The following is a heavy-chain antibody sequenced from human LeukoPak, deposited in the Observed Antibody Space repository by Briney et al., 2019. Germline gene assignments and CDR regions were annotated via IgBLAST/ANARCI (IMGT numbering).Heavy chain of an antibody. Sequence: PGRSLRLSCAASGFTFRSYAMHWVRQAPGKGLEWVGVILNDGSNQYNADSVKGRFTISRDNSKNTLYLQMNSLRPEDTAVYYCAKRPDDYSYGMDVWGQGTTVTVSS. V-gene: IGHV3-30*04. CDR3: AKRPDDYSYGMDV. CDR1: GFTFRSYA. J-gene: IGHJ6*02. CDR2: ILNDGSNQ.